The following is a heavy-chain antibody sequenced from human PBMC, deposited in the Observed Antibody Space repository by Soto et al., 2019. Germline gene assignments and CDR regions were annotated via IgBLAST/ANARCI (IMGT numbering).Heavy chain of an antibody. D-gene: IGHD4-17*01. CDR1: GDSVSNNSTA. CDR3: ARERYGDYGRGTFDI. V-gene: IGHV6-1*01. J-gene: IGHJ3*02. Sequence: PSQTLSLTCAISGDSVSNNSTAWNWIRQSPSRGLEWLGRTYYRSKWYNDYAVSVKSRIIINPDTSKNQSSLQLNSVTPEDTAVYYCARERYGDYGRGTFDIWGQGTMVTVSS. CDR2: TYYRSKWYN.